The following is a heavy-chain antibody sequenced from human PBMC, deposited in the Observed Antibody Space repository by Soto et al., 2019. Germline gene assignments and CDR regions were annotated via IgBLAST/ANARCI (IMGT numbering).Heavy chain of an antibody. CDR1: GFTFSSYG. V-gene: IGHV3-33*01. J-gene: IGHJ4*02. D-gene: IGHD6-13*01. CDR3: ARAAETGYSSSGGGY. Sequence: GGSLRLSCAASGFTFSSYGMHWVRQAPGKGLEWVAVIWYDGSNKYYADSVKGRFTISRDNSKNTLYLQMNSLRAEDTAVYYCARAAETGYSSSGGGYWGQGTLVTVSS. CDR2: IWYDGSNK.